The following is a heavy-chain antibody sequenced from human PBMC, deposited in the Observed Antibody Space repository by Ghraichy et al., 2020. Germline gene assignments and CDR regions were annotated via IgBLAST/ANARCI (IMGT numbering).Heavy chain of an antibody. CDR3: ASTRRYCSSTSCWVRTSYYYGMDV. CDR2: INHSGST. Sequence: SETLSLTCAVYGGSFSGYYWSWIRQPPGKGLEWIGEINHSGSTNYNPSLKSRVTISVDTSKNQFSLKLSSVTAADTAVYYCASTRRYCSSTSCWVRTSYYYGMDVWGQGTTVTVSS. V-gene: IGHV4-34*01. J-gene: IGHJ6*02. CDR1: GGSFSGYY. D-gene: IGHD2-2*01.